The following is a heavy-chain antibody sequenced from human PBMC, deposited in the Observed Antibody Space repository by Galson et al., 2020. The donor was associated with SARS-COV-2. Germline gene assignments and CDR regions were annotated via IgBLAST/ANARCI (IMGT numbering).Heavy chain of an antibody. Sequence: ALHGESLKISCAASGFTFSSYWMHWVRQAPGKGLVWVSRLYSEGSSTSYADSVKGRFTISGDNAKNTLYLQMNSLRAEDTAVYYCARGDMGNDYFDCWGQGTLVAVSS. V-gene: IGHV3-74*01. J-gene: IGHJ4*02. CDR2: LYSEGSST. CDR1: GFTFSSYW. D-gene: IGHD7-27*01. CDR3: ARGDMGNDYFDC.